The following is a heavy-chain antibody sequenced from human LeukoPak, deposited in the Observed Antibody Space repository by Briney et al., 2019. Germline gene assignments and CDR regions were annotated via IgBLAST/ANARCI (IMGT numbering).Heavy chain of an antibody. CDR2: IYYSGST. CDR3: ARHDTTFGAAHFYMDV. J-gene: IGHJ6*03. Sequence: SETLSLTCTVSGGSISSSSYYWGWIRQPPGKGLEWIGSIYYSGSTYYNPSLKSRVTISVDTSKNQFSLKLSSVTAADTAVYHCARHDTTFGAAHFYMDVWAKGTTVTVSS. D-gene: IGHD3-3*01. CDR1: GGSISSSSYY. V-gene: IGHV4-39*01.